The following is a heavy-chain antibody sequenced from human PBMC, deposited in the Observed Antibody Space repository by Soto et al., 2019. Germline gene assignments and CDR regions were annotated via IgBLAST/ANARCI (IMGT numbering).Heavy chain of an antibody. CDR2: ISYDGSNK. V-gene: IGHV3-30*18. D-gene: IGHD3-22*01. CDR3: AKDWAYYYDSSGYYSYYFDY. J-gene: IGHJ4*02. CDR1: GFTFSSYG. Sequence: HPGGSLRLSCAASGFTFSSYGMHWVRQAPGKGLEWVAVISYDGSNKYYADSVKGRFTISRDNSKNTLYLQMNSLRAEDTAVYYCAKDWAYYYDSSGYYSYYFDYWGQGTLVTVSS.